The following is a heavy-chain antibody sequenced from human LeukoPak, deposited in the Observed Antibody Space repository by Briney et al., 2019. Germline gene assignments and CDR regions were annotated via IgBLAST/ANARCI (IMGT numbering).Heavy chain of an antibody. CDR2: ISWNSGTI. Sequence: GGSLRLSCAASGFSIDDYAMHWVRQAPGKGLEWVSGISWNSGTIGYADSVKGRFTISRDNAKNSLYLQMNSLRAEDTAVYYCARESGFRGDAFDIWGQGTMVTVSS. CDR1: GFSIDDYA. V-gene: IGHV3-9*01. D-gene: IGHD3-10*01. J-gene: IGHJ3*02. CDR3: ARESGFRGDAFDI.